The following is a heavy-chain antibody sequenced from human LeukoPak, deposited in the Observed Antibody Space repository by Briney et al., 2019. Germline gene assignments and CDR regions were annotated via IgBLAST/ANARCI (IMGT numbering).Heavy chain of an antibody. Sequence: ASVKVSCKASGYTFTGYYMHWVRQAPGQGLEWMGWINPNGGGTNYAQKFQGRVTMTRDTSISTAYMELSRLRSDDTAVYYCARDGVLLWFGEFTARNWFDPWGQGTLVTVSS. CDR1: GYTFTGYY. CDR2: INPNGGGT. V-gene: IGHV1-2*02. J-gene: IGHJ5*02. D-gene: IGHD3-10*01. CDR3: ARDGVLLWFGEFTARNWFDP.